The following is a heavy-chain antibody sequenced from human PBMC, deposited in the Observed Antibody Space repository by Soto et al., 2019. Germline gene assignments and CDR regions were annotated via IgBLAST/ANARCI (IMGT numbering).Heavy chain of an antibody. CDR1: GGSISSYY. D-gene: IGHD5-12*01. V-gene: IGHV4-59*08. J-gene: IGHJ6*02. Sequence: SETLSLTCTVSGGSISSYYWSWIRQPPGKGLEWIGYIYYSGSTNYNPSLKSRVTISVDTSKNQFSLKLSSVTAADTAVYYCARLWGGVATMRYYYYGMDVWGQGTTVTVS. CDR2: IYYSGST. CDR3: ARLWGGVATMRYYYYGMDV.